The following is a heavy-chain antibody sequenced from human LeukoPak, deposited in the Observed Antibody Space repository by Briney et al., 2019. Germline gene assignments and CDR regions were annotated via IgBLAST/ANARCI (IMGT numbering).Heavy chain of an antibody. CDR1: GFTFSSYA. D-gene: IGHD4-17*01. Sequence: GGSLGLSCAASGFTFSSYAMHWVRQAPGKGLEWVAVISYDGSNKYYADSVKGRFTISRDNSKNTLYLQMNSLRAEDTAVYYCARPTQYGDYYYYYGMDVWGQGTTVTVSS. CDR3: ARPTQYGDYYYYYGMDV. V-gene: IGHV3-30-3*01. CDR2: ISYDGSNK. J-gene: IGHJ6*02.